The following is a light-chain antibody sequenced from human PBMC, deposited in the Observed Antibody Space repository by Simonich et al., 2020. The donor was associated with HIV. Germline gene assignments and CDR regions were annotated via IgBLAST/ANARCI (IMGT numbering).Light chain of an antibody. CDR2: GAS. CDR1: QSISSN. Sequence: EIVMTQSPVTLSVSPGKRATLSCRASQSISSNLAWYQQKPGQAPRLLIYGASTRATGIPARFSASGSGTEFTLTITSLQSEDFAVYYCQQYKYWYTFGQGTKLEIK. J-gene: IGKJ2*01. CDR3: QQYKYWYT. V-gene: IGKV3-15*01.